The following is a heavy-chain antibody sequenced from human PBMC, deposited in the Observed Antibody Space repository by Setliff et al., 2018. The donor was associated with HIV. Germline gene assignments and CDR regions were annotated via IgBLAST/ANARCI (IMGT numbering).Heavy chain of an antibody. V-gene: IGHV4-39*01. Sequence: PSETLSLTCTVSGGSISSSSSYWGWIRQSPGKGLEWIGSIYYSGSTYYNPSLKSRVTISVDTSKDQFSLRLSSVTAADTAVYYCARVPGYCKNGRCYRIGNYFDTWGQGTLVTVSS. CDR1: GGSISSSSSY. CDR2: IYYSGST. CDR3: ARVPGYCKNGRCYRIGNYFDT. J-gene: IGHJ4*02. D-gene: IGHD2-8*01.